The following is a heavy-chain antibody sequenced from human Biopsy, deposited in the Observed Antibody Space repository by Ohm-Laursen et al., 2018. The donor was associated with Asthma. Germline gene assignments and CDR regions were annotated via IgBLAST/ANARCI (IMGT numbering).Heavy chain of an antibody. J-gene: IGHJ6*02. CDR3: ARHPYVDGSDNYYYRGNDYYLGMDV. CDR1: GGTFGRYA. Sequence: SVKVSCKASGGTFGRYAISWVRQAPGQGLEWMGGIIPIFGTSNYAQKFQGRVTFTADESTSTAYMELSSLRSEDTAVYYCARHPYVDGSDNYYYRGNDYYLGMDVWGQGTTVTVSS. D-gene: IGHD3-10*01. V-gene: IGHV1-69*13. CDR2: IIPIFGTS.